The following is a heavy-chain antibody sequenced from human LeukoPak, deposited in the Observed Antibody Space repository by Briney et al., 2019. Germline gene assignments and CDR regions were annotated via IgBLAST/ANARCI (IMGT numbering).Heavy chain of an antibody. D-gene: IGHD1-26*01. CDR3: ARDLHSGAYTFDY. J-gene: IGHJ4*02. CDR1: GFAFSSFS. Sequence: GGSLRLSCAASGFAFSSFSMNWVRQAPGKGLEWVSYISGSSSTIHYADSVKGRFTISRDSAKNSLYLQMNSLRDEDTAVYYCARDLHSGAYTFDYWGQGTLVTVSS. V-gene: IGHV3-48*02. CDR2: ISGSSSTI.